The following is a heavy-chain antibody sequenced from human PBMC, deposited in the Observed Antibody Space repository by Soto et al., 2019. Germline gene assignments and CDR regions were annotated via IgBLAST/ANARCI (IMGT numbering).Heavy chain of an antibody. Sequence: GGSLRLSCAASGFTFDDYAMHWVRQAPGKGLEWFSYIPWNSAYIGYADSVKGRFTISRDNSKNTLYLQMNSLRAEDTAVYYCAKLRRFYAGDYWGQGTLVTVSS. D-gene: IGHD3-10*01. J-gene: IGHJ4*02. CDR3: AKLRRFYAGDY. CDR2: IPWNSAYI. V-gene: IGHV3-9*01. CDR1: GFTFDDYA.